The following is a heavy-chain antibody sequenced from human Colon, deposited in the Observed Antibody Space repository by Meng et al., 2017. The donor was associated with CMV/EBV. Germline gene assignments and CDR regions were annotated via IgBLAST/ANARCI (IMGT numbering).Heavy chain of an antibody. J-gene: IGHJ5*02. CDR1: FIFNAYY. D-gene: IGHD2-8*02. Sequence: FIFNAYYMSWIRQAPGKGLEWLSSISSSGSVIYYADSVEGRFTISRDNAKNSLYLQMNSLRADDTGIYYCAKIQKGGYCTGGSCFDNWGQGTLVTVSS. CDR2: ISSSGSVI. CDR3: AKIQKGGYCTGGSCFDN. V-gene: IGHV3-11*01.